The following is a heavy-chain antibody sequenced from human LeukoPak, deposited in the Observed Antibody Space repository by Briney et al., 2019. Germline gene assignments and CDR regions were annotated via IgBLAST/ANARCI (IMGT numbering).Heavy chain of an antibody. J-gene: IGHJ4*02. D-gene: IGHD6-13*01. Sequence: PGGSLRLSCAASGFTFSSYGMHWVRQAPGKGLEWVAVISYDGSNKYYADSVKGRFTISRDNSKNTLYLQMNSLRAEDTAVYYCAKEIAAAVGYWGQGTLVTVSS. V-gene: IGHV3-30*18. CDR3: AKEIAAAVGY. CDR2: ISYDGSNK. CDR1: GFTFSSYG.